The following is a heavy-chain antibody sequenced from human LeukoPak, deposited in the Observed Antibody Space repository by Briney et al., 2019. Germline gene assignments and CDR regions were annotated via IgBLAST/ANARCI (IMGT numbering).Heavy chain of an antibody. CDR3: AKGRYYGSGSYNDY. CDR2: ISWNSGSI. D-gene: IGHD3-10*01. Sequence: GGSLRLSCAASGFTFDDYAMHWVRQAPGKGLEWVSGISWNSGSIGYADSVKGRFTISRDNAKNSLYLQMNSLRAEDTAVYYCAKGRYYGSGSYNDYWGQGTLVTVSS. J-gene: IGHJ4*02. CDR1: GFTFDDYA. V-gene: IGHV3-9*01.